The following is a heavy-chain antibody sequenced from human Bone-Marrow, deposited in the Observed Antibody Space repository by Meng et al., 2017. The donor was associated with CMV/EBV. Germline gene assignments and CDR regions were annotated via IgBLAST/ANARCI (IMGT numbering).Heavy chain of an antibody. V-gene: IGHV3-74*01. CDR3: ARNFRFLEWLYIDAFNI. CDR2: INGDGSKA. J-gene: IGHJ3*02. D-gene: IGHD3-3*01. Sequence: GESLKISCVASGFIFNNYCMHWVRQATGKGLVWVSRINGDGSKAYYADSVKGRFTICRDNSKNTVYLQMNGLRAEDTSVSYCARNFRFLEWLYIDAFNIWGQGTMVTVSS. CDR1: GFIFNNYC.